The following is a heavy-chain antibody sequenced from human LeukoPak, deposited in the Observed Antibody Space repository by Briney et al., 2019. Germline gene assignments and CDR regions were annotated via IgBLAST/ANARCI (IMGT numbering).Heavy chain of an antibody. CDR2: IYYSGST. D-gene: IGHD3-3*01. V-gene: IGHV4-39*07. Sequence: SETLSLTCTVSGGSISSSSYYWGWIRQPPGKGLEWIGSIYYSGSTYYNPSLKSRVTISVDTSKNQFSLQLSSVTAADTAVYYCARGPYDFWSGYYTLNWFDPWGQGTLVTVSS. CDR3: ARGPYDFWSGYYTLNWFDP. J-gene: IGHJ5*02. CDR1: GGSISSSSYY.